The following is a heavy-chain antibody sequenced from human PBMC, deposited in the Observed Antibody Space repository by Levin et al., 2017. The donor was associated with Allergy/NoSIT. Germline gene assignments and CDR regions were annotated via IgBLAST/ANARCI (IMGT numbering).Heavy chain of an antibody. J-gene: IGHJ3*02. CDR3: ARDERGGPSDDAFEI. Sequence: SQTLSLTCSVSGGSLSSTTCYWGWIRQPPGKGLEWIGSIYYSGRTQYNPSLKSRVTISVDTYKNQFSLKLTSVTAADTAIYDCARDERGGPSDDAFEIWGQGTMVTVSS. D-gene: IGHD3-10*01. CDR2: IYYSGRT. V-gene: IGHV4-39*07. CDR1: GGSLSSTTCY.